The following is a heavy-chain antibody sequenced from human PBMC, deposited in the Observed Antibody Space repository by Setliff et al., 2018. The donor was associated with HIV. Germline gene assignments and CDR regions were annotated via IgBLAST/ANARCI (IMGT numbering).Heavy chain of an antibody. CDR3: ARGDGYRANDAFYDTGMDV. Sequence: PSETLSLTCTVSGGSIGTHYWTWIRQPPGRGLEWIGYVDYTGLTVYNPSLKSRVAISMATSESQFSLRLSSVTAADTAVYYCARGDGYRANDAFYDTGMDVWGQGITVTVSS. CDR2: VDYTGLT. J-gene: IGHJ6*02. CDR1: GGSIGTHY. V-gene: IGHV4-59*11. D-gene: IGHD5-12*01.